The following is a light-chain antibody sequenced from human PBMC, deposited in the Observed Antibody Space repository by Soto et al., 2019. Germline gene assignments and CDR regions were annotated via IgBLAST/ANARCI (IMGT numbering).Light chain of an antibody. CDR1: HSVLHSPNNKNY. Sequence: DIVMAQSPGSLAVSLGETATISCRSSHSVLHSPNNKNYMTWYQHKPGQPPKMLIYWASIRVSGVPDRFSGSGSGTDFTLTINGLQAEDVAVYYCQQYYGSPYTFGQGTKLGIK. J-gene: IGKJ2*01. V-gene: IGKV4-1*01. CDR3: QQYYGSPYT. CDR2: WAS.